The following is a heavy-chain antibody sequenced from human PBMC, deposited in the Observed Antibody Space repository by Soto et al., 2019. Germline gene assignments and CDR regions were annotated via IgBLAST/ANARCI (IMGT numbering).Heavy chain of an antibody. CDR1: GVTFXSYT. V-gene: IGHV1-69*02. CDR2: IIPILGIA. CDR3: DPYYYYGMDV. J-gene: IGHJ6*02. Sequence: SVKVSCKASGVTFXSYTISWVRQAPGKGLEWMGRIIPILGIANYAQKFQGRVTITADKSTSTAYMELSSLRSEDTAVYYCDPYYYYGMDVWGQGTTVTVSS.